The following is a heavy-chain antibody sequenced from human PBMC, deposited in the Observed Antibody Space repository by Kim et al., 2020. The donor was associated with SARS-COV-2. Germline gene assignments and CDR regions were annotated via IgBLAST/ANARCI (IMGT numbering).Heavy chain of an antibody. Sequence: GGSLRLSCAASGFTFSSYEMNWVRQAPGKGLEWVSYISRSGPTKYYADSVKGRFTISRDNAKNSLYLQMNSLRAEDTAVYYCAREVPQTPDAVDIWGQGTMVTVSS. J-gene: IGHJ3*02. CDR3: AREVPQTPDAVDI. V-gene: IGHV3-48*03. CDR1: GFTFSSYE. CDR2: ISRSGPTK.